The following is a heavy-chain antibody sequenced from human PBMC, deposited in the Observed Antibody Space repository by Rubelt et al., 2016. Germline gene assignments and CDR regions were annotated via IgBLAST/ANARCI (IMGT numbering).Heavy chain of an antibody. J-gene: IGHJ6*02. CDR3: ARETPWVSSSGGMDV. Sequence: GKGLEWVSVIYSGGSTYYADSVKGRFTISRDNSKNTLYLQMNSLRAEDTAVYYRARETPWVSSSGGMDVWGQGTTVTVSS. CDR2: IYSGGST. V-gene: IGHV3-53*01. D-gene: IGHD6-6*01.